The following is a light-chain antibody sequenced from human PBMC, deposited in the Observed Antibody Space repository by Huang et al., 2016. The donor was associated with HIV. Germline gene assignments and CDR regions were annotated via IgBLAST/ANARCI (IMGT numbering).Light chain of an antibody. J-gene: IGKJ5*01. V-gene: IGKV1D-13*01. Sequence: AIQLTQSPSSLAASVGDRVTITCRASQGISRNLVWYQQKPGKAPELLIYYASSLQSGVPSRFSGSGSGTDFTLTISSLQPEDFATYYCQQFDNYPFTFGPGTRLEI. CDR1: QGISRN. CDR3: QQFDNYPFT. CDR2: YAS.